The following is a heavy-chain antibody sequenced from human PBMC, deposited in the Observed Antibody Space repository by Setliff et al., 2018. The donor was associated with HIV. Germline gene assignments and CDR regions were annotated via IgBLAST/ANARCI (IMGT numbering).Heavy chain of an antibody. D-gene: IGHD5-12*01. CDR1: EFTFSSYS. V-gene: IGHV3-33*08. CDR3: HSGYDTEEQSYFDY. J-gene: IGHJ4*02. Sequence: GGSLRLSCAASEFTFSSYSMNWVRQAPGKGLEWVAVIWYDGSNKYYADSVKGRFTISRDNSKNTLYLQMNSLRAEDTGVYYCHSGYDTEEQSYFDYWGQGTLVTVSS. CDR2: IWYDGSNK.